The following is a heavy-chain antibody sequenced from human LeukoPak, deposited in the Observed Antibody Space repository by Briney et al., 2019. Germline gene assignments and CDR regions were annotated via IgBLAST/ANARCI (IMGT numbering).Heavy chain of an antibody. CDR2: TRNKANSYTT. J-gene: IGHJ4*02. CDR3: ARGRPYYYDSSGYPLGGY. Sequence: GGSLRLSCAASGFTFIDYYMDWVRQAPGKGLEWVGRTRNKANSYTTEYAASVKGRFTISRDDSKNSLYLQMNSLKTEDTAVYYCARGRPYYYDSSGYPLGGYWGQGTLVTVSS. CDR1: GFTFIDYY. V-gene: IGHV3-72*01. D-gene: IGHD3-22*01.